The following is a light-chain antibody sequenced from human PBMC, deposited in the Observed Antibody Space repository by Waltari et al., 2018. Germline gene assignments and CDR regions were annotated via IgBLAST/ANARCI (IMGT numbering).Light chain of an antibody. Sequence: QSVLTQPPSASGTPGQRVTISCSGSSSNIGSNTVNWYQQLPGMAPRLLIYSNNQRPSGVPDRFSGSKSGTSASLAIRGLQSEAETDYYCATWDDSLNGVVFGGGTKLSVL. J-gene: IGLJ2*01. CDR1: SSNIGSNT. V-gene: IGLV1-44*01. CDR2: SNN. CDR3: ATWDDSLNGVV.